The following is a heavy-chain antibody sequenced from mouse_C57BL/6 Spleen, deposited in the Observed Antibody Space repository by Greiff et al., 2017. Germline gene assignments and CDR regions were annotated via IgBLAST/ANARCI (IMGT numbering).Heavy chain of an antibody. V-gene: IGHV5-16*01. CDR1: GFTFSDYY. CDR3: ARGGRYYYGFDY. CDR2: INYDGSST. D-gene: IGHD1-1*01. J-gene: IGHJ2*01. Sequence: EVKVVESEGGLVQPGSSMKLSCTASGFTFSDYYMAWVRQVPEKGLEWVANINYDGSSTYYLDSLKSRFIISRDNAKNILYLQMSSLKSEDTATYYCARGGRYYYGFDYWGQGTTLTVSS.